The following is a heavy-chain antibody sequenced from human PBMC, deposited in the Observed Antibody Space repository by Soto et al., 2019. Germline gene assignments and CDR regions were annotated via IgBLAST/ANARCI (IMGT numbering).Heavy chain of an antibody. CDR2: IIPTFGTA. J-gene: IGHJ6*02. D-gene: IGHD6-13*01. CDR1: GGTFRSYA. V-gene: IGHV1-69*01. CDR3: ARAGYAQQLVRPDVDV. Sequence: QVQLVQPCAEVKKPGSSVKVSCKASGGTFRSYAISWVRQAPGQGLEWMGGIIPTFGTANYAQKLQGRVTITADESTSTAYMELSSLISEDTAVYYCARAGYAQQLVRPDVDVWGQGTTVTVSS.